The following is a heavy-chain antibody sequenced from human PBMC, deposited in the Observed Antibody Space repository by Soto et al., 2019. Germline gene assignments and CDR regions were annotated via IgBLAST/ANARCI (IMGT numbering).Heavy chain of an antibody. CDR1: GFSFSSYA. CDR2: ISGSGGST. V-gene: IGHV3-23*01. D-gene: IGHD2-2*01. J-gene: IGHJ4*02. Sequence: LRLSCAASGFSFSSYAMTWVRQAPGKGLEWVSAISGSGGSTYYADSVKGRFTISRDNSKNTLYLQMNSLRAEDTAIYYCAAAPHMRVFDYWGQGTLVTVSS. CDR3: AAAPHMRVFDY.